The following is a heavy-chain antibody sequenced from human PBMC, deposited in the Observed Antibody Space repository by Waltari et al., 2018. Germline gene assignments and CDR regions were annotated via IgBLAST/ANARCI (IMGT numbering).Heavy chain of an antibody. CDR1: GVPLSRSRYY. CDR3: ARHIYCSSTSCYSFDY. CDR2: IYYSGST. D-gene: IGHD2-2*02. V-gene: IGHV4-39*01. J-gene: IGHJ4*02. Sequence: QLQLQESGPGLVKPSATLSLTCTFSGVPLSRSRYYWGRIRQPPGKVLEWIGGIYYSGSTYYNPSLKSRVSISVDTSKNQFSLRLSSVTAADTAVYYCARHIYCSSTSCYSFDYWGQGTLVTVSS.